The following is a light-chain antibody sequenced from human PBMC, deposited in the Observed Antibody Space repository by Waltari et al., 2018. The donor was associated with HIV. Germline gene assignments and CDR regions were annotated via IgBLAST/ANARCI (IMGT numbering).Light chain of an antibody. J-gene: IGKJ4*01. V-gene: IGKV4-1*01. CDR3: QQYDTVPPT. CDR2: WAC. CDR1: RTVLYSSDNPNY. Sequence: DIVMTQSPESLSVSLGERATINCTSSRTVLYSSDNPNYLAWYLQRGGEFPRVLVFWACTRAFGATNRFSGSGSGTDFSLTLSSLQADDVGIYYCQQYDTVPPTFGGGTKVEI.